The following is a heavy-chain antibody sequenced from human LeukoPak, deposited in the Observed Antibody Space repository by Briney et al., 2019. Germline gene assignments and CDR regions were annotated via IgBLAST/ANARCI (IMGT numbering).Heavy chain of an antibody. CDR3: ARDVVGARSY. CDR1: GYTFSSYW. D-gene: IGHD2-21*01. CDR2: IDTDGRTT. J-gene: IGHJ4*02. Sequence: GGSLRLSCAASGYTFSSYWMHWVRQAPGKGLVWVSRIDTDGRTTDYADSVRGRFTVYRDNVQNTLYLQMNSLTAEDTAVYYCARDVVGARSYWGQGALVSVSS. V-gene: IGHV3-74*01.